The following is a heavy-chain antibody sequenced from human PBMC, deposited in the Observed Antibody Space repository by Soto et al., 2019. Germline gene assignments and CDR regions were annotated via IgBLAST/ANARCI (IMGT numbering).Heavy chain of an antibody. V-gene: IGHV1-18*01. CDR1: GYTFTSYG. CDR3: ARGGYYDSSSSRNYHYYGMDA. D-gene: IGHD3-22*01. CDR2: ISPYDDNT. Sequence: QVQLVQSGTEVKKPGASVKVSCKASGYTFTSYGISWVRQAPGQGLEWMGWISPYDDNTNYAQNLQGRVTMTTDTSTRTAYMELRSLRSDDTAVYYCARGGYYDSSSSRNYHYYGMDAWGQGTTVTVS. J-gene: IGHJ6*02.